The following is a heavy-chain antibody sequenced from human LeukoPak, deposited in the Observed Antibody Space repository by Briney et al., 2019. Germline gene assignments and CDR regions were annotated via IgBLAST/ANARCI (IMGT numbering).Heavy chain of an antibody. CDR2: IKEDGSEK. CDR1: GFTFSAYW. V-gene: IGHV3-7*01. CDR3: ARRNVRDY. Sequence: PGGSLRLSCAASGFTFSAYWMTWVRQAPGKGLEWVANIKEDGSEKYYVDSVKGRFTISRDNARNSLYLQMSSLSAEDTAVYYCARRNVRDYWGQGTLVTVSS. J-gene: IGHJ4*02.